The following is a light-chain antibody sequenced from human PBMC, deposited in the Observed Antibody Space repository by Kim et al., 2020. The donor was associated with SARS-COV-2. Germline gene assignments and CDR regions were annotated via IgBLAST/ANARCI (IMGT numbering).Light chain of an antibody. CDR1: QSVSSN. CDR3: QQYNNGPYT. CDR2: GAS. J-gene: IGKJ2*01. Sequence: EIVMTQSPATLSVSPGERATLSCGASQSVSSNLAWYQQKPGQAPRLLIYGASTRATGIPARFSGSGSGTEFTLTISSLQSEDFAVYYCQQYNNGPYTFGQGTKLEI. V-gene: IGKV3-15*01.